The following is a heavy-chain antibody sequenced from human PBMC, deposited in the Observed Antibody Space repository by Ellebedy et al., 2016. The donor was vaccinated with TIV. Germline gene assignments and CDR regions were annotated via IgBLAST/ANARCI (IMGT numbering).Heavy chain of an antibody. Sequence: GESLKISXAASGFTFSSYGIHWVRQAPGKGLEWVAVISYDGSNKYYADSVKGRFTISRDNSKNTLYLQMNSLRAEDTAVYYCAKDLWWVAGINDAFDIWGQGTMVTVS. D-gene: IGHD2-15*01. CDR2: ISYDGSNK. V-gene: IGHV3-30*18. CDR1: GFTFSSYG. J-gene: IGHJ3*02. CDR3: AKDLWWVAGINDAFDI.